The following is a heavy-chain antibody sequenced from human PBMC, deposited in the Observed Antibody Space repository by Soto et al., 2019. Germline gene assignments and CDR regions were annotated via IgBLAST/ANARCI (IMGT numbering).Heavy chain of an antibody. V-gene: IGHV3-74*01. D-gene: IGHD2-15*01. Sequence: EVPLVESGGGLVQPGGSLRLSCGASGFTFSGHWMHWVRQAPGKGLVWVSRISSDGSSADYADSVKGRFTISRDNTKNTLYLQMNSLRAEDTALYYCARVLYCSGGGCYSNFDYWGQGTLVTVSS. CDR2: ISSDGSSA. CDR1: GFTFSGHW. J-gene: IGHJ4*02. CDR3: ARVLYCSGGGCYSNFDY.